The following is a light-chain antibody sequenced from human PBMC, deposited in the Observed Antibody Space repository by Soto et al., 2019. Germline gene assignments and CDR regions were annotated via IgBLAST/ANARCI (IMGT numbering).Light chain of an antibody. CDR3: QQHGSSLWT. CDR2: GAS. CDR1: QSVSSSY. Sequence: EIVLTQSPGTLSLSPGERATLSCRASQSVSSSYLAWYQQKPGQAPRLLIYGASSRATGIPDRFSGSGSGTDFTLTISRLEPEDFAVYYCQQHGSSLWTFGQGTNLDI. J-gene: IGKJ1*01. V-gene: IGKV3-20*01.